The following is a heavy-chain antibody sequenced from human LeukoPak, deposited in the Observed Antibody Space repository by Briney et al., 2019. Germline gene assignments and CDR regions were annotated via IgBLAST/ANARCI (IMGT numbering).Heavy chain of an antibody. CDR2: ISSSSSYI. D-gene: IGHD3-22*01. CDR1: GFTFSSYW. Sequence: GGSLRLSCAASGFTFSSYWMHWVRQAPGKGLEWVSSISSSSSYIYYADSVKGRFTISRDNAKNSLYLQMNSLRAEDTAVYYCARITMIVVVPPSGGGMDVWGQGTTVTVSS. CDR3: ARITMIVVVPPSGGGMDV. J-gene: IGHJ6*02. V-gene: IGHV3-21*01.